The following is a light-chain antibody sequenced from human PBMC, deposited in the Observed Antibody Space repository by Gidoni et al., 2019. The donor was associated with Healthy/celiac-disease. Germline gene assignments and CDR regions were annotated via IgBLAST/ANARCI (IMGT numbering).Light chain of an antibody. CDR2: WAS. Sequence: DIVMTQSPDSLAVSGGERATINCKSSQSVLYSSNNKNYLAWYQQKPGQPPKLLIYWASTRESGVPDRFSGSGSGTDFTLTISSLQAEDVAVYYCQQYYSTPLTFGGGTKVEIK. J-gene: IGKJ4*01. V-gene: IGKV4-1*01. CDR1: QSVLYSSNNKNY. CDR3: QQYYSTPLT.